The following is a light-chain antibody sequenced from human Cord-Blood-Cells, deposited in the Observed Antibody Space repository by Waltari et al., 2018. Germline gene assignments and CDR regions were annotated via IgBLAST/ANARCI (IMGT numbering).Light chain of an antibody. CDR3: QQYYSTPIT. V-gene: IGKV4-1*01. CDR1: QSVLYSSNNKNY. Sequence: DIVMTQSPDSLAVSLGERATINCKSSQSVLYSSNNKNYLAWYQQKPGQPPKLLICWAATREAGVPARFSGSGSGTDFTLTISSLQAEDVAVYYCQQYYSTPITFGQGTRLEIK. J-gene: IGKJ5*01. CDR2: WAA.